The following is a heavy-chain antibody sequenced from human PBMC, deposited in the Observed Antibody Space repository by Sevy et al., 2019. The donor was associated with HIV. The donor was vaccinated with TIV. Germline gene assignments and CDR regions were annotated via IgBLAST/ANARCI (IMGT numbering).Heavy chain of an antibody. Sequence: EGSLRLSCATSGFTFSSFSMHWVRQAPGKGLEWVATLSYDGSNKYYADSVKGRFTISRDNSKNSLYLQMNSLRAEDTAVYCCALERLFSNVAEYFQNWGQGTLVTVSS. CDR3: ALERLFSNVAEYFQN. CDR1: GFTFSSFS. CDR2: LSYDGSNK. D-gene: IGHD1-1*01. J-gene: IGHJ1*01. V-gene: IGHV3-30-3*01.